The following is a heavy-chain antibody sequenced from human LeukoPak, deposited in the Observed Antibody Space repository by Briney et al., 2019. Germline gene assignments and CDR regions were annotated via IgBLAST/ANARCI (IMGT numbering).Heavy chain of an antibody. CDR1: GGSISSYY. D-gene: IGHD3-9*01. CDR2: IYYSGST. CDR3: ARAADYDILTGYYSPRHYFDY. V-gene: IGHV4-59*01. J-gene: IGHJ4*02. Sequence: SSETLSLTCTVSGGSISSYYWSWIRQPPGKGLEWIGYIYYSGSTYYNPSLKSRVTISVDTSKNQFSLKLSSVTAADTAVYYCARAADYDILTGYYSPRHYFDYWGQGTLVTVSS.